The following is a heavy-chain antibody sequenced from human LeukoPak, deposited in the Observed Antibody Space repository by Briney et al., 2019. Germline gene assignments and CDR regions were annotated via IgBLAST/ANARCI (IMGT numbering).Heavy chain of an antibody. Sequence: ASVKVSCKASGYTFTSYGISWVRQAPGQGLEWMGWISAYNGNTNYAQKLQGRVTMTTDTSTSTAYMELRSLGSDDTAVYYCARGHIVVVPAAIWGDDAFDIWGQGTMVTVSS. J-gene: IGHJ3*02. CDR3: ARGHIVVVPAAIWGDDAFDI. CDR1: GYTFTSYG. CDR2: ISAYNGNT. D-gene: IGHD2-2*01. V-gene: IGHV1-18*01.